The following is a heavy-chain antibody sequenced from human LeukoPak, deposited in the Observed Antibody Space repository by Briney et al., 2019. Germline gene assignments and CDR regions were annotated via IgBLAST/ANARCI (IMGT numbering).Heavy chain of an antibody. J-gene: IGHJ6*03. Sequence: GGSLRLSCAASGFTFRTYDMHWVRQVTGEGLEWVATIGTTGDTYYAGSVEGRFTISREDGKNSLFLQMNNLEAGDTAAYFCARDVAGSGTAMDVWGNGTTVTVSS. CDR3: ARDVAGSGTAMDV. CDR2: IGTTGDT. V-gene: IGHV3-13*01. D-gene: IGHD2-15*01. CDR1: GFTFRTYD.